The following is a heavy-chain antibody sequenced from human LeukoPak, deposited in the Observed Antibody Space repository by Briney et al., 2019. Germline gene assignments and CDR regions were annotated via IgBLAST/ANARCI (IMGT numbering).Heavy chain of an antibody. Sequence: GGSLRLSCAASGFTFSSYAMSWVRQAPGKGLEWVSAISGSGGSTYYADSVKGRFTISRDNSKNTLYLQMNSLRAGDTAVYYCAKDARYCSSTSCYSPPSDFDYWGQGTLVTVSS. J-gene: IGHJ4*02. D-gene: IGHD2-2*01. V-gene: IGHV3-23*01. CDR2: ISGSGGST. CDR3: AKDARYCSSTSCYSPPSDFDY. CDR1: GFTFSSYA.